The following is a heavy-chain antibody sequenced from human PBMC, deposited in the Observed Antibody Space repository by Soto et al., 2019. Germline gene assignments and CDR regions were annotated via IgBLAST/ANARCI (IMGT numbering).Heavy chain of an antibody. Sequence: QVQLQQWGAGLLRPSETLSLTCAVSGDSFSGYYWNWVRQTTTMGLEWIGKIDHSGGTYYNPSLESRVTISADKSKSQFSLRLTSVTGADSGVYYCARGKDGYVEGTYRFLGFDTWGQGSQVTVSS. CDR2: IDHSGGT. V-gene: IGHV4-34*02. J-gene: IGHJ4*02. CDR1: GDSFSGYY. D-gene: IGHD3-16*02. CDR3: ARGKDGYVEGTYRFLGFDT.